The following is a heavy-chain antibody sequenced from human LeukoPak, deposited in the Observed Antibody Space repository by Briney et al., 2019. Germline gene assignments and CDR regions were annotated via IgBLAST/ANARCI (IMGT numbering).Heavy chain of an antibody. D-gene: IGHD6-13*01. Sequence: PGGSLRLSCAASGFTFSSYAMSWVRQAPGKGLEWVSAISGSGGSTYYADSVKGRFTISRDNSKNTLYLQMNSLRADDTAVYYCAKSWGIADAFDIWGQGTMVTVSS. CDR2: ISGSGGST. CDR1: GFTFSSYA. CDR3: AKSWGIADAFDI. V-gene: IGHV3-23*01. J-gene: IGHJ3*02.